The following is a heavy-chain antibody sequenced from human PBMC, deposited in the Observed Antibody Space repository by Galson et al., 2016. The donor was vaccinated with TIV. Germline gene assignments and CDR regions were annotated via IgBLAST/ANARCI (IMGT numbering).Heavy chain of an antibody. Sequence: SLRLSCAGSGFTVSGTSMSWVRQAPGKGLEWVSLIYSDGNTFYADSVKGRFTLSRDNSKNTVYLQISSLRVEDTAVYYWARVSGVVRGYGLDVWGQGTMVTVAS. CDR3: ARVSGVVRGYGLDV. V-gene: IGHV3-53*01. D-gene: IGHD3-10*01. J-gene: IGHJ6*02. CDR2: IYSDGNT. CDR1: GFTVSGTS.